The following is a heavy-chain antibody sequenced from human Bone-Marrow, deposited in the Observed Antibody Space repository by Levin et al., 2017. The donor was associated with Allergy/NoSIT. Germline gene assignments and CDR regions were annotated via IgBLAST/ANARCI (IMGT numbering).Heavy chain of an antibody. CDR1: GFPFSSYG. D-gene: IGHD5-18*01. J-gene: IGHJ6*02. Sequence: LSLTCAASGFPFSSYGMHWVRQAPGKGLEWVAVIWYDGSNKYYADSVKGRFTISRDNSKNTLYLQMNSLRAEDTAVYYCARSDTAMVAYYYYYGMDVWGQGTTVTVSS. CDR2: IWYDGSNK. V-gene: IGHV3-33*01. CDR3: ARSDTAMVAYYYYYGMDV.